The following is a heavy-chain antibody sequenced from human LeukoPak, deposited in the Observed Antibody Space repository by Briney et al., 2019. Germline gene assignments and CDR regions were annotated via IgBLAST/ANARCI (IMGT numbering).Heavy chain of an antibody. CDR2: FDPEDGET. CDR1: GYTLTELS. Sequence: GASVKVSCKVSGYTLTELSMHWVRQAPGKGLEWMGGFDPEDGETIYAQKFQGRVTITRDTSASTAYMELSSLRSEDTAVYYCARGGYCSSTSCYEDYYYGMDVWGQGTTVTVSS. D-gene: IGHD2-2*01. V-gene: IGHV1-24*01. CDR3: ARGGYCSSTSCYEDYYYGMDV. J-gene: IGHJ6*02.